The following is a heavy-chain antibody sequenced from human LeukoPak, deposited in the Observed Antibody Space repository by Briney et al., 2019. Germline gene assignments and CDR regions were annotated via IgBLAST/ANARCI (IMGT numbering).Heavy chain of an antibody. CDR2: INSDGSST. J-gene: IGHJ4*02. Sequence: PGGSLRLSCAASGFTFSSYWMRWVRQAPGKGLVWVSRINSDGSSTSYADSVKGRFTIPRDNAKNTLYLQMNSLRAEDTAVYYCARQRGETLVYFDYWGQGTLVTVSS. V-gene: IGHV3-74*01. CDR1: GFTFSSYW. D-gene: IGHD3-10*01. CDR3: ARQRGETLVYFDY.